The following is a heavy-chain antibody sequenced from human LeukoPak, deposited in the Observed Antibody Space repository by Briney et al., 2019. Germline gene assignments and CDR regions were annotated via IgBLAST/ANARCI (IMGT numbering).Heavy chain of an antibody. J-gene: IGHJ4*02. CDR3: ARGFCTSTNCYIFDY. Sequence: SSETLSLTCTVSGVSISSYFWNWIRQPPGKGLEWIGYIYYSGSTSYNPSLKSRVTISVDTSKNQFSLKLTSVTAADTAVYYCARGFCTSTNCYIFDYWGQGTLVTVSS. D-gene: IGHD2-2*02. CDR2: IYYSGST. CDR1: GVSISSYF. V-gene: IGHV4-59*01.